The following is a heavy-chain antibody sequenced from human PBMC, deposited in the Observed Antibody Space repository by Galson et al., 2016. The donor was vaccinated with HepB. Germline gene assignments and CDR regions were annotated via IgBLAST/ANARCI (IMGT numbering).Heavy chain of an antibody. CDR2: IIPIFVTP. V-gene: IGHV1-69*13. J-gene: IGHJ4*02. CDR1: GDFFSSYA. Sequence: SVKVSCKASGDFFSSYAITWMRQAPGQGLEWMGGIIPIFVTPNYAQKFQGRVTITADAATSTAYMELSSLRSDDTAVYYCAREGSHGSVDYWGQGTLVTVSS. CDR3: AREGSHGSVDY.